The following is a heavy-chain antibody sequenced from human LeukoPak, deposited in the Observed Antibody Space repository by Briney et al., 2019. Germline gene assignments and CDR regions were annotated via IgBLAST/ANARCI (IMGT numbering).Heavy chain of an antibody. CDR3: ARVSGYDWESFHDY. J-gene: IGHJ4*02. V-gene: IGHV4-4*07. D-gene: IGHD5-12*01. CDR2: INISGNT. Sequence: PSETLSLTCTVSGDSITSYYWSWIRQPAGKGLEWIGRINISGNTNYNPSLKSRVTMSLDTSKNQISLKLSAVTAADTAVYYCARVSGYDWESFHDYWGQGTLVTVSS. CDR1: GDSITSYY.